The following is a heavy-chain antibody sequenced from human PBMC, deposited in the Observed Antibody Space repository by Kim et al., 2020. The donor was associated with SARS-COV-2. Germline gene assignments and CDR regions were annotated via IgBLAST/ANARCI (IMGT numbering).Heavy chain of an antibody. D-gene: IGHD6-13*01. V-gene: IGHV1-69*01. Sequence: AHKFQGRVTITADESTSTAYMELSSLRSEDTAVYYCAREVRAAADDGMDVWGQGTTVTVSS. J-gene: IGHJ6*02. CDR3: AREVRAAADDGMDV.